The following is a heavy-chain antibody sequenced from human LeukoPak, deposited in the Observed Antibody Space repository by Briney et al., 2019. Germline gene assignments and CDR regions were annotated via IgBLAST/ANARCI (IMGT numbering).Heavy chain of an antibody. D-gene: IGHD3-22*01. V-gene: IGHV4-39*01. CDR1: GGSISSGPYY. J-gene: IGHJ4*02. CDR2: IYYSGTT. Sequence: SSETLSLTCTVSGGSISSGPYYWGWGRQPPGKGLDWFGSIYYSGTTYYNPSLKSRVSISVDTSKNHFSLKLSSVTAADTAVYYCARHVFHSSSSYYEFFDYWGQGTLVTVSS. CDR3: ARHVFHSSSSYYEFFDY.